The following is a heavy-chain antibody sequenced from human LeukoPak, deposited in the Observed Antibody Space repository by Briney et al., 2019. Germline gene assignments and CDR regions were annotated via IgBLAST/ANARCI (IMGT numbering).Heavy chain of an antibody. CDR3: ARGVYSSSPGGY. Sequence: SIYYSGSTNYNPSLKSRVTISVDTSKNQFSLKLSSVTAADTAVYYCARGVYSSSPGGYWGQGTLVTVSS. CDR2: IYYSGST. D-gene: IGHD6-6*01. V-gene: IGHV4-39*07. J-gene: IGHJ4*02.